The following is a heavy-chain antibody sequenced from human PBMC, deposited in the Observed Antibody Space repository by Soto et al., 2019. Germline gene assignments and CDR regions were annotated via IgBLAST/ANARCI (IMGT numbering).Heavy chain of an antibody. V-gene: IGHV1-18*04. D-gene: IGHD4-4*01. Sequence: QVQLVQSGAEVKKPGASVKVSCKASGYTFTNYGISWVRQAPGQGLEWMGWMSAYKGNTNYAQNFQGRVTMTPDTSTSTASMELRSLRSDDTAVYYCARDHYRTHVFDIWGQGTMVTVSS. CDR3: ARDHYRTHVFDI. CDR2: MSAYKGNT. J-gene: IGHJ3*02. CDR1: GYTFTNYG.